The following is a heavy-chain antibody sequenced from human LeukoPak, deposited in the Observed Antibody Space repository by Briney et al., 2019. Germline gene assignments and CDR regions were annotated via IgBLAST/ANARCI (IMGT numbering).Heavy chain of an antibody. J-gene: IGHJ4*02. D-gene: IGHD3-10*01. CDR2: IDPSDSYT. CDR1: GCRFTSYW. V-gene: IGHV5-10-1*01. Sequence: GESLRISCKGSGCRFTSYWIDWVRQMPGKGQEWMGRIDPSDSYTNYSPSFQGPVTISADNSISTAYLQWSGLKASDTAMYYCARRATSVRGIPLFDYWGQGTLVTVSS. CDR3: ARRATSVRGIPLFDY.